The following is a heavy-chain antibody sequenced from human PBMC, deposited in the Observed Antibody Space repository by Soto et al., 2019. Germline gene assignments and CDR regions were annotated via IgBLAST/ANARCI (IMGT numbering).Heavy chain of an antibody. CDR3: ARGRMTAMGGYYYYMDV. J-gene: IGHJ6*03. Sequence: ASVKVSCKASGGTFSSYTISWVRQAPGQGLEWMGRIIPILGIANYAQKFQGRVTITADKSTSTAYMELSSLRSEDTAVYYCARGRMTAMGGYYYYMDVWCKGTTVTVSS. V-gene: IGHV1-69*02. CDR2: IIPILGIA. CDR1: GGTFSSYT. D-gene: IGHD5-18*01.